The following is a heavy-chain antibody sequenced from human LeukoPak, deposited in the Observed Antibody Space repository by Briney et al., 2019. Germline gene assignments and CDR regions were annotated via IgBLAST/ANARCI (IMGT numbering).Heavy chain of an antibody. CDR3: ARDRWGYCSGGSCYPLDY. CDR1: GGSFSGYY. D-gene: IGHD2-15*01. V-gene: IGHV4-34*01. CDR2: INHSGST. Sequence: SETLSLTCAVYGGSFSGYYWSWIRQPPGKGLEWIGEINHSGSTNYNPSLKSRVTISVDTSKNQFSLKLSSVTAADTAVYYCARDRWGYCSGGSCYPLDYWGQGTLVTVSS. J-gene: IGHJ4*02.